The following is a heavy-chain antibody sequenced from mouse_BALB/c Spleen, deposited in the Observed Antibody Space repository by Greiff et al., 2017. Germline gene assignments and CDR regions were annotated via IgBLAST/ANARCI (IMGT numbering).Heavy chain of an antibody. J-gene: IGHJ4*01. CDR1: GYTFTSYW. Sequence: EVKVVESGTVLARPGASVKMSCKASGYTFTSYWMHWVKQRPGQGLEWIGAIYPGNSDTSYNQKFKGKAKLTAVTSTSTAYMELSSLTNEDSAVYYCTGAYYRYDDAMDYWGQGTSVTVSS. V-gene: IGHV1-5*01. CDR3: TGAYYRYDDAMDY. D-gene: IGHD2-14*01. CDR2: IYPGNSDT.